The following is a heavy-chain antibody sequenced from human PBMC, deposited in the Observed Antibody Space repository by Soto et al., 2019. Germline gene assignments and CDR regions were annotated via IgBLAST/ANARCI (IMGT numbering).Heavy chain of an antibody. V-gene: IGHV3-48*03. D-gene: IGHD3-22*01. CDR2: ISSSGSTI. CDR3: ARNYDSTPGAFDI. CDR1: GFTFSSYE. Sequence: GGSLRLSCAASGFTFSSYEMNWVRQAPGKGLEWVSYISSSGSTIYYADSVKVRFTISRDNAKNSLYMQMNSLRAEDTAVYDCARNYDSTPGAFDIWGQGTMVTVSS. J-gene: IGHJ3*02.